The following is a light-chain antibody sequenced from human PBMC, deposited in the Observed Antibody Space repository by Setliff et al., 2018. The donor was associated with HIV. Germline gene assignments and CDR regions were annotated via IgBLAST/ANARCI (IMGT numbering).Light chain of an antibody. CDR2: DVS. CDR3: CSNAARPTFYV. J-gene: IGLJ1*01. V-gene: IGLV2-11*01. CDR1: SSDVGNYNY. Sequence: QSALTQPRSVSGSPGQSVTISCTGTSSDVGNYNYVSWYQQHPGKAPRLMISDVSKRPSGVPDRFSGSKSGNTASLTISGLRPEDEADYYCCSNAARPTFYVFGSGTKVTVL.